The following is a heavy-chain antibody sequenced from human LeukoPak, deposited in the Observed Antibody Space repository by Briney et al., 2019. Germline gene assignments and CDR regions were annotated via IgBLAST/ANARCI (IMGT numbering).Heavy chain of an antibody. CDR2: ISSSGSTI. Sequence: GGSLRLSCAASGFTFSDYYMSWIHQAPGKGLEWVSYISSSGSTIYYADSVKGRFTISRDNAKNSLYLQMNSLRAEDTAVYYCARGSYYDSAGYFQHWGQGTLVTVSS. J-gene: IGHJ1*01. CDR1: GFTFSDYY. V-gene: IGHV3-11*01. D-gene: IGHD3-22*01. CDR3: ARGSYYDSAGYFQH.